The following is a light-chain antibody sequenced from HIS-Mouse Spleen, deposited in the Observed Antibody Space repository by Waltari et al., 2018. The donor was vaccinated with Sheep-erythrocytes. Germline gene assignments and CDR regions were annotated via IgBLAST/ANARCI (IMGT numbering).Light chain of an antibody. V-gene: IGKV3-11*01. CDR2: DAS. Sequence: EIVLTQSPATLSLSPGERATLSCRASQSVSSYLAWYQQKPVQAPRLLIYDASNRATGILARFSGSGSGTDFTLTISSLEPEDFAVYYCQQRSNWYTFGQGTKLEIK. CDR1: QSVSSY. J-gene: IGKJ2*01. CDR3: QQRSNWYT.